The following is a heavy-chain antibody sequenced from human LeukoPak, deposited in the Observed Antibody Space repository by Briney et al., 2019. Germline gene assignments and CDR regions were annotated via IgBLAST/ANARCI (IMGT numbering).Heavy chain of an antibody. Sequence: PGGSLRLSCAASGFTVSSYGMHWVRQAPGKGLEWVAVISYDGTNKYYADSVKGRFTISRDNSKNTLYLQMNSLRPEDTAVYYCTKVTGFVWLFPFDSWGQGTLVTVSS. J-gene: IGHJ4*02. CDR1: GFTVSSYG. D-gene: IGHD3-9*01. V-gene: IGHV3-30*18. CDR3: TKVTGFVWLFPFDS. CDR2: ISYDGTNK.